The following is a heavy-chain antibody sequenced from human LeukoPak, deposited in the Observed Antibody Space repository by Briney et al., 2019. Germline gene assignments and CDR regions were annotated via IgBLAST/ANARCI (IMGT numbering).Heavy chain of an antibody. CDR3: ARDSSSWYYYYYYHMDV. J-gene: IGHJ6*03. V-gene: IGHV1-69*01. CDR2: IIPIFGTA. D-gene: IGHD6-13*01. Sequence: SVKVSCKASGGTFSSYAISWVRQAPGQGLEWMGGIIPIFGTANYAQRFQGRVTITADESTSTAYMELSSLRSEDTAVYYCARDSSSWYYYYYYHMDVWGKGTTVTVSS. CDR1: GGTFSSYA.